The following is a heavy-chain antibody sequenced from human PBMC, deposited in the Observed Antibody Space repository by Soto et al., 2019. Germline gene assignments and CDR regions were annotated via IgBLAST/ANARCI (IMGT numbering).Heavy chain of an antibody. J-gene: IGHJ6*02. CDR1: GFTFSRYI. Sequence: SLRLSCAASGFTFSRYIMNWVRQAPGKGLEWVASISRSSSTIYYADSVKGRFSISRDNAKNSLSLQMNSLRDEDTAVYYCARTGIAESGTMYGMDVWGQGITVTVSS. V-gene: IGHV3-48*02. CDR2: ISRSSSTI. D-gene: IGHD6-13*01. CDR3: ARTGIAESGTMYGMDV.